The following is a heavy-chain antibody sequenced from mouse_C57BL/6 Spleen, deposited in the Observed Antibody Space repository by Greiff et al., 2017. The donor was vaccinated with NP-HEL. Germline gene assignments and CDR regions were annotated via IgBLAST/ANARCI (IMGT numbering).Heavy chain of an antibody. CDR2: IWSGGST. Sequence: VKLMESGPGLVQPSQSLSITCTVSGFSLTSYGVHWVRQSPGKGLEWLGVIWSGGSTDYNAAFISRLSISKDNSKSQVFFKMNSLQADDTAIYYCATYGSLNYYAMDYWGQGTSVTVSS. D-gene: IGHD1-1*01. CDR3: ATYGSLNYYAMDY. J-gene: IGHJ4*01. V-gene: IGHV2-2*01. CDR1: GFSLTSYG.